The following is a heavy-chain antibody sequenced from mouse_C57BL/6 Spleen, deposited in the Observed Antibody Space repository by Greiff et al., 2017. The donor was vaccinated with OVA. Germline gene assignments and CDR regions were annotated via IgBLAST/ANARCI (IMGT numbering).Heavy chain of an antibody. V-gene: IGHV1-82*01. J-gene: IGHJ3*01. CDR2: IYPGDGDT. D-gene: IGHD2-3*01. Sequence: SGPELVKPGASVKISCKASGYAFSSSWMNWVKQRPGKGLEWIGRIYPGDGDTNYNGKFKGKATLTADKSSSTAYMQLSSLTSEDCAVYFCARLDGYYWGFAYWGQGTLVTVSA. CDR1: GYAFSSSW. CDR3: ARLDGYYWGFAY.